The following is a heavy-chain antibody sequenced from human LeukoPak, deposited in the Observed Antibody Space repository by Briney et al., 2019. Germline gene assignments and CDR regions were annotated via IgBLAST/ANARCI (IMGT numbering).Heavy chain of an antibody. CDR3: ARHISGNYGGYFDY. Sequence: SETLSLTCTVSGASISSYYWSWIRQPPGKGLEWITYIHYSGRTHYNPSLKSRVTISVDTSKNQFSLKLTSVTAPDTAVYYCARHISGNYGGYFDYWGQGTLVAVSS. CDR2: IHYSGRT. V-gene: IGHV4-59*08. J-gene: IGHJ4*02. CDR1: GASISSYY. D-gene: IGHD1-26*01.